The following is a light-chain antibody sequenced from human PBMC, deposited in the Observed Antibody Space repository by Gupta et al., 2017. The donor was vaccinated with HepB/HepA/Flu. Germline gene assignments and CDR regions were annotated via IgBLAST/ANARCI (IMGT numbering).Light chain of an antibody. CDR3: QQYNNWPPFT. V-gene: IGKV3-15*01. CDR1: QSVSSN. Sequence: EIVMTQSPATLSVSTGERATLSCRASQSVSSNLAWYQQKPGQAPRLLIYGASTRATGIPARFIGSGSGTEFTLTISSLQSEDFAVYYCQQYNNWPPFTFGPGTKVDIK. CDR2: GAS. J-gene: IGKJ3*01.